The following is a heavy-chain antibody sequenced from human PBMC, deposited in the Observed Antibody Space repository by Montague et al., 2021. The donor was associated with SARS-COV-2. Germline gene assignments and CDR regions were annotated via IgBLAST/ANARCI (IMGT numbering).Heavy chain of an antibody. CDR1: GGSISTYY. CDR3: ASPGGYCTGGSCYYVY. D-gene: IGHD2-15*01. V-gene: IGHV4-59*01. CDR2: IYYSGST. Sequence: SETLSLTCPVSGGSISTYYWSWIRQPPGKGLEWIGYIYYSGSTNCNPSLKSRVTISIDTSKNQFSLELSSVTAADMAVYYCASPGGYCTGGSCYYVYWGQGTLVTVSS. J-gene: IGHJ4*02.